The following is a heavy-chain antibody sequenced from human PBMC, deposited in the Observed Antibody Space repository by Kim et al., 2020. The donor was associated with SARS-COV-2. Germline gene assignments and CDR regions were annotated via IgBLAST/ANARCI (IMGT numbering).Heavy chain of an antibody. CDR1: GYTFTSYG. V-gene: IGHV1-18*01. CDR3: ARVLLWFGELSSDHNWFDP. D-gene: IGHD3-10*01. Sequence: ASVKVSCKASGYTFTSYGISWVRQAPGQGLEWMGWISAYNGNTNYAQKLQGRVTMTTDTSTSTAYMELRSLRSDDTAVYYCARVLLWFGELSSDHNWFDPWGQGTLVTLSP. CDR2: ISAYNGNT. J-gene: IGHJ5*02.